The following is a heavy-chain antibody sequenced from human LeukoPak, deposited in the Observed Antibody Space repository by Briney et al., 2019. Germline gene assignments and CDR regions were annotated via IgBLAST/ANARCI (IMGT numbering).Heavy chain of an antibody. CDR2: IKQDGSEK. CDR1: GFTFSDHH. J-gene: IGHJ4*02. CDR3: ARDVLGPSDF. V-gene: IGHV3-7*05. Sequence: GGSLRLSCAASGFTFSDHHMDWVRQAPGKGLEWVANIKQDGSEKYYVDSVKGRFTISRDNAKNSLYLQMNSLRAEDTAVYYCARDVLGPSDFWGQGTLVTVSS. D-gene: IGHD3-10*02.